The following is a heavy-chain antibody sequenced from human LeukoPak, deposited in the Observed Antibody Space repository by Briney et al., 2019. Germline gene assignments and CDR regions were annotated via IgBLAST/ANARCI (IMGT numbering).Heavy chain of an antibody. CDR1: GDSISMHY. J-gene: IGHJ3*02. CDR2: IDHTGST. CDR3: ATLTGGDDAFDI. Sequence: SETLSLTCSVSGDSISMHYWSWIRQPPGKGLEWIGYIDHTGSTNYNPSLNSRVTISRDMSKNHFSLKLSSVTAADTAVYYCATLTGGDDAFDIWGQGTMVTVSS. D-gene: IGHD4-23*01. V-gene: IGHV4-59*11.